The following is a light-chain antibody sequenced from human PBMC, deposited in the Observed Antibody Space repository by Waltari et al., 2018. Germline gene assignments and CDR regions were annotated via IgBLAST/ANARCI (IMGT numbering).Light chain of an antibody. J-gene: IGLJ2*01. V-gene: IGLV2-14*03. CDR2: DGT. CDR1: RSAIGVYAL. Sequence: QSALTQPASVSVSAGQAIHISCIGTRSAIGVYALVSWYQQHPDKVTKLLAHDGTNLASGFSVRFSCSKSGNTAALTLSGLQAEDKADYDCSSLSGTAGDVIFGGGTRLTVL. CDR3: SSLSGTAGDVI.